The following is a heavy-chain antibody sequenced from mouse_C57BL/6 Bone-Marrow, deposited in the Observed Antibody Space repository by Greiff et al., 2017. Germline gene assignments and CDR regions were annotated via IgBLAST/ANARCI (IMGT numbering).Heavy chain of an antibody. V-gene: IGHV5-6*01. J-gene: IGHJ4*01. CDR3: ARNNYSGSSYPYYAMDY. D-gene: IGHD1-1*01. Sequence: EVMLVESGGDLVKPGGSLKLSCAASGFTFSSYGMSWVRQTPDKRLEWVATISSGGSYTYYPDSVKGRFTISRDNAKNTLYLQRSSLKSEDKARYYCARNNYSGSSYPYYAMDYWGQGTSVTVSS. CDR1: GFTFSSYG. CDR2: ISSGGSYT.